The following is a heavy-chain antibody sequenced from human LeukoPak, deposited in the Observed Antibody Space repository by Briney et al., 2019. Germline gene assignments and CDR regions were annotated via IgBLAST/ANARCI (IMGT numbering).Heavy chain of an antibody. J-gene: IGHJ6*02. Sequence: ASVKVSCKASGYTFTSYGISWVRQAPGQGLEWMGWISGYNGNTNYAQKFQGRVTMTTDTSTSTAYMELRSLRSEDTAVYYCARGYCSSTSCYMDVWGQGTTVT. V-gene: IGHV1-18*01. D-gene: IGHD2-2*01. CDR1: GYTFTSYG. CDR3: ARGYCSSTSCYMDV. CDR2: ISGYNGNT.